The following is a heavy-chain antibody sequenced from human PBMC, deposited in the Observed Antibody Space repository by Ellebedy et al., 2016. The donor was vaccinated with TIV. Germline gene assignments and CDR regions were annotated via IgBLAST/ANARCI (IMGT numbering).Heavy chain of an antibody. CDR2: IYYSGST. V-gene: IGHV4-39*01. Sequence: MPSETLSLTCTVSGGSISSSSYYWGWIRQPPGKGLEWIGRIYYSGSTYYTPSLKSRVTISVDTSKNQFSLKLSSVTAADTAVYYCARQGYRGYSYGATYTPFDYWGQGTLVTVSS. J-gene: IGHJ4*02. CDR1: GGSISSSSYY. D-gene: IGHD5-18*01. CDR3: ARQGYRGYSYGATYTPFDY.